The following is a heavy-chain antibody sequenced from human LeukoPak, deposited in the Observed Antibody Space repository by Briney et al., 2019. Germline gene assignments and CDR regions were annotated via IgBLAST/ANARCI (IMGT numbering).Heavy chain of an antibody. J-gene: IGHJ4*02. CDR2: ITDSGYST. D-gene: IGHD2-15*01. CDR3: AKGSADARPYYFDY. Sequence: EAGGSLRLSCAASGFTFSSYAMSWVRQAPGKGLEWVSAITDSGYSTYHGDSVKGRFTISRDNSKNTLYLQMNSLRAEDTAAYYCAKGSADARPYYFDYWGQGSLVTVSS. V-gene: IGHV3-23*01. CDR1: GFTFSSYA.